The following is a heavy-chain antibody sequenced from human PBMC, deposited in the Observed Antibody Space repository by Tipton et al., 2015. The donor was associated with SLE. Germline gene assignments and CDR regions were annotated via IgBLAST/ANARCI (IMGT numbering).Heavy chain of an antibody. V-gene: IGHV3-20*01. J-gene: IGHJ6*02. CDR2: INWNGGST. CDR1: GFNFEDYG. Sequence: SLRLSWAAVGFNFEDYGMSWVRQASGKGLEWVSGINWNGGSTGYADSVKGRFSISRDNAKNSLYLQMNSLRAEDTALYLCAIDLYPYGLEVWGQWSTVAVS. CDR3: AIDLYPYGLEV. D-gene: IGHD3-10*01.